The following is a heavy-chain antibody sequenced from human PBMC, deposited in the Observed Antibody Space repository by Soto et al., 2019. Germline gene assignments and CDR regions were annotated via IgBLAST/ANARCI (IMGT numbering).Heavy chain of an antibody. Sequence: QVQLVESGGGVVQPGRSLRLSCAASGFTFSSYGMHWVRQAPGKGLEWVAVISYDGSNKYYADSVKGRFTISRDNSKNTLYLQMNSLRAEDTAVYYCAKGRRVVAVADPFDYWGQGTLVTVSS. CDR1: GFTFSSYG. CDR2: ISYDGSNK. CDR3: AKGRRVVAVADPFDY. D-gene: IGHD6-19*01. J-gene: IGHJ4*02. V-gene: IGHV3-30*18.